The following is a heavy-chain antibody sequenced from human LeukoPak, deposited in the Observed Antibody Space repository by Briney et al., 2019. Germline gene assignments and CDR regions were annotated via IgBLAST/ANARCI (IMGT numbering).Heavy chain of an antibody. V-gene: IGHV4-39*01. J-gene: IGHJ5*02. CDR2: IYYSGST. CDR3: ARQLDTYYYDSSWA. Sequence: SETLSLTCTVSGGSISSSSYYWGWIRQPPGKGLEWIGSIYYSGSTYYNPSLKSRVTISVDTSKNQFSLKLSSVTAADTAVYYCARQLDTYYYDSSWAWGQGTLVTVSS. D-gene: IGHD3-22*01. CDR1: GGSISSSSYY.